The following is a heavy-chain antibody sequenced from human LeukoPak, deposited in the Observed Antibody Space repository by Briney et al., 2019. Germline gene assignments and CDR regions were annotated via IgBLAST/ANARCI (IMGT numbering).Heavy chain of an antibody. J-gene: IGHJ4*02. V-gene: IGHV3-30*04. CDR3: ARDSGTYYYDSSGYDY. CDR2: ISYDGSNK. Sequence: GGSLRLSCAASGFTFSSYAMHWVRQAPGKGLEWVAVISYDGSNKYYADSVKGRFTISRDNSKNTLHLQMNSLRAEDTAVYYCARDSGTYYYDSSGYDYWGQGTLVTVSS. D-gene: IGHD3-22*01. CDR1: GFTFSSYA.